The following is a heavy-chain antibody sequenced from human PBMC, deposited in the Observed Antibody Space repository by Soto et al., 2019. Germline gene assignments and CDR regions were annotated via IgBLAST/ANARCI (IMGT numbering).Heavy chain of an antibody. J-gene: IGHJ4*02. Sequence: QVQLVQSGAAVKKTGSSVKVSCKASVGTFSSSAISWVRQAPGQGLEWMGGIIPIFGTANYAQKFQGRDTITADESTSTAYMELSSLRSEDPALYYCARPYYSDSSGQYYVDYWGQGTLVTVSS. CDR1: VGTFSSSA. D-gene: IGHD3-22*01. V-gene: IGHV1-69*01. CDR3: ARPYYSDSSGQYYVDY. CDR2: IIPIFGTA.